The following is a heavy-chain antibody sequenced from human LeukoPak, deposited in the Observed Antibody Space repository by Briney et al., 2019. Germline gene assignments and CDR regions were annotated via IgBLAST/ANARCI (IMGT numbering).Heavy chain of an antibody. J-gene: IGHJ3*02. CDR1: GGSISSGDYY. D-gene: IGHD6-13*01. CDR2: IYYSGST. Sequence: SETLSLTCTVSGGSISSGDYYWSWIRQPPGKGRGWIGYIYYSGSTYYNPSLKSRVTISVDTSKNQFSLKLSSVTAADTAVYYCARDQSIAAAGYDAFDIWGQGTMVTVSS. CDR3: ARDQSIAAAGYDAFDI. V-gene: IGHV4-30-4*08.